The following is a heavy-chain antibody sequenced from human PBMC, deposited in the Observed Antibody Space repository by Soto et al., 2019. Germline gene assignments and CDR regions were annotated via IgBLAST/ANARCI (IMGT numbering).Heavy chain of an antibody. Sequence: PSETLSLTCAVSSGSISSSNWWSWVRQPPGKGLEWIGEIYHSGSTNYNPSLKSRVTISVDKSKNQFSLKLSSVTAADTAVYYCARVEIVVVVAATYSWFDPWGQGTLVTVSS. CDR3: ARVEIVVVVAATYSWFDP. D-gene: IGHD2-15*01. CDR2: IYHSGST. J-gene: IGHJ5*02. CDR1: SGSISSSNW. V-gene: IGHV4-4*02.